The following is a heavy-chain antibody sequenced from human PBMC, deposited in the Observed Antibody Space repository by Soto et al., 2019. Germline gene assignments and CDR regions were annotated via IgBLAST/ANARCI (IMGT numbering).Heavy chain of an antibody. Sequence: SVQVSFNASGGTFSSDAISWVRQAPGQGLEWMGGIIPIFGTANYAQKFQGRVTITADESTSTAYMELSSLRSEDTAVYYCARVFGGGSYCDYGGQGTLVTVAS. CDR3: ARVFGGGSYCDY. D-gene: IGHD1-26*01. V-gene: IGHV1-69*13. CDR2: IIPIFGTA. CDR1: GGTFSSDA. J-gene: IGHJ4*02.